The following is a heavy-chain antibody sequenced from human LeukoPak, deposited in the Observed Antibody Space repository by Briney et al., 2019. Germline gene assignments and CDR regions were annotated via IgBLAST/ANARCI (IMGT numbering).Heavy chain of an antibody. CDR1: GFTFSSYG. D-gene: IGHD6-19*01. CDR3: ARASTRVVTVSITVAGTVDC. CDR2: IRYDGSNK. Sequence: PGGSLRLSCAASGFTFSSYGMHWVRQAPGKGLEWVAFIRYDGSNKYYADSVKGRFTISRDNSNNTLYLQMNSLRAEDTAVYYCARASTRVVTVSITVAGTVDCWGQGTLVTVSS. J-gene: IGHJ4*02. V-gene: IGHV3-30*02.